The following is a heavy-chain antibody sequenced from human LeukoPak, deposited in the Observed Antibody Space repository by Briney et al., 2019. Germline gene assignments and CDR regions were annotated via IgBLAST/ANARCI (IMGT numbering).Heavy chain of an antibody. D-gene: IGHD2-15*01. V-gene: IGHV4-34*01. CDR2: INHSGST. CDR3: ARGPCSGGSCYSRLYRWFDP. CDR1: GGSISSYY. Sequence: PSETLSLTCTVSGGSISSYYWSWIRQPPGKGLEWIGEINHSGSTNYNPSLKSRVTISVDTSKNQFSLKLSSVTAADTAVYYCARGPCSGGSCYSRLYRWFDPWGQGTLVTVSS. J-gene: IGHJ5*02.